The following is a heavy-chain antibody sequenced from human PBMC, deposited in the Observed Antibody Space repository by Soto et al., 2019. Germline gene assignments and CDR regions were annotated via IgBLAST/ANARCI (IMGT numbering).Heavy chain of an antibody. V-gene: IGHV2-5*02. J-gene: IGHJ4*02. CDR2: IYWDDDK. Sequence: QITLKESGPTLVKPTQTLTLTCTFSAFSLTTDGEGVAWIRQPPGKPLEWLALIYWDDDKRYSPSLKTRLTVTKDTSKNQVVLTMTNMDPVDTATYYCAHTRGGGNSALIDYWGQGTLVTVSS. CDR1: AFSLTTDGEG. D-gene: IGHD1-1*01. CDR3: AHTRGGGNSALIDY.